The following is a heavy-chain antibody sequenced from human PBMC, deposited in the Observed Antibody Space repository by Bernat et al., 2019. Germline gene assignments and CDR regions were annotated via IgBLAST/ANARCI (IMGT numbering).Heavy chain of an antibody. CDR3: ARDYYGSGSYYYYYGMDV. J-gene: IGHJ6*02. CDR1: GFTFSSYS. V-gene: IGHV3-48*02. D-gene: IGHD3-10*01. Sequence: ELQLVESGGVLVQPGGSLRLSCSASGFTFSSYSMNWVRQAPGKGLEWVSYITSSSSSTIYYADSVKGRFTISRDNAKNSLYLQMNSLRDEDTAVYYCARDYYGSGSYYYYYGMDVWGQGTTVTVSS. CDR2: ITSSSSSTI.